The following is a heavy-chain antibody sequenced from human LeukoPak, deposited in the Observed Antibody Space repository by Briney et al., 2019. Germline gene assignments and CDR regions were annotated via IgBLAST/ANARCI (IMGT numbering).Heavy chain of an antibody. Sequence: SETLSLTCTVSGGSISSYYWSWIRQPPGKGLEWIGYIYSSGSTNYNPSLKSRLTLSVDASKNQFSLKLTSVTAADTAVYYCARAYYYGSGSYGLDYWGQGTLVTVSS. J-gene: IGHJ4*02. CDR1: GGSISSYY. CDR2: IYSSGST. V-gene: IGHV4-59*01. D-gene: IGHD3-10*01. CDR3: ARAYYYGSGSYGLDY.